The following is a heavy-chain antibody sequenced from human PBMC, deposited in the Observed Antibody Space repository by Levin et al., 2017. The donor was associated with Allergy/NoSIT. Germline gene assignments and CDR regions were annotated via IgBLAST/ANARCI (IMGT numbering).Heavy chain of an antibody. CDR3: ARDFRGHSSIDS. CDR2: ISDDGIKK. V-gene: IGHV3-30*04. Sequence: GGSLRLSCAASGFTFSRYGIHWVRQAPGKGLEWVAYISDDGIKKYYADSVKGRLTISRDNSKNTIFLQMYSLRAEDTAVYHCARDFRGHSSIDSWGQGPLVTVSS. J-gene: IGHJ4*02. CDR1: GFTFSRYG. D-gene: IGHD1-26*01.